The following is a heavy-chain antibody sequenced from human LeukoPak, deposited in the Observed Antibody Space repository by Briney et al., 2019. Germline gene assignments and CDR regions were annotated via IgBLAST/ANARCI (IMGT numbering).Heavy chain of an antibody. CDR3: ARPKDSGDSVVAFDS. CDR1: GFTFSSYW. Sequence: GGSLRLSCAASGFTFSSYWMHWVRQAPGKGLVWVSRIDKDGSSTTYADSVKGRFTISRDNAENTLYLQLSSLRGEDTAVYYCARPKDSGDSVVAFDSWGQGTLVTVSS. J-gene: IGHJ4*02. D-gene: IGHD4-17*01. V-gene: IGHV3-74*01. CDR2: IDKDGSST.